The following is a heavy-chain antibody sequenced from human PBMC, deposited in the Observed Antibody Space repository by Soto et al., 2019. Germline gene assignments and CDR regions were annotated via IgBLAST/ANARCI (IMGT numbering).Heavy chain of an antibody. CDR3: ATQDYDILTGYPR. J-gene: IGHJ4*02. D-gene: IGHD3-9*01. CDR2: ISSSSSYI. V-gene: IGHV3-21*01. CDR1: GFTFSSYS. Sequence: GGSLRLSCAASGFTFSSYSMNWVRQAPGKGLEWVSSISSSSSYIYYADSVKGRFTISRDNAKNSLYLQMNSLRAEDTAVYYCATQDYDILTGYPRWGQGTLVTVSS.